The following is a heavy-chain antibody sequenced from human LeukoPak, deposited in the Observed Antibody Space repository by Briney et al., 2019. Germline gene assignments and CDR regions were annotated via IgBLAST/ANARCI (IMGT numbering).Heavy chain of an antibody. CDR3: ARVYCSGGSCYDSRGWFDP. J-gene: IGHJ5*02. Sequence: PSETLSLTCAVYGGSFSGYYWSRIRQPPGKGLEWIGSIYYSGSTYYKSSLKSRVTISVDTSKNQFSLRLSSVTAADTAVYYCARVYCSGGSCYDSRGWFDPWGQGTLVTVSS. CDR1: GGSFSGYY. V-gene: IGHV4-34*01. CDR2: IYYSGST. D-gene: IGHD2-15*01.